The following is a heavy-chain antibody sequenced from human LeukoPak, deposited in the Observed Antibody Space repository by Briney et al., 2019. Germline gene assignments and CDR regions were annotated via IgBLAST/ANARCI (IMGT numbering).Heavy chain of an antibody. CDR1: GGSISSYY. J-gene: IGHJ4*02. CDR2: IYYSGST. CDR3: ARDRHLRSPYQLPAY. D-gene: IGHD2-2*01. V-gene: IGHV4-59*01. Sequence: SETLSLTCTVSGGSISSYYWSWIRQPPGKGLEWIGYIYYSGSTNYNPSLKSRVTISVDTSKNQFSLKLSSVTAADTAVYYCARDRHLRSPYQLPAYWGQGTLVTVSS.